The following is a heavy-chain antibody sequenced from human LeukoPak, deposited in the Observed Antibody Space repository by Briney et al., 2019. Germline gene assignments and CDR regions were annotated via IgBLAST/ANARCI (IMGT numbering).Heavy chain of an antibody. D-gene: IGHD1-26*01. Sequence: GGSLRLSCAASGFTFSSYGMSWVRQAPGEGLEWVSIMSASGGTTFYADSVKGRFTISRDNSKNTLYLQMNSLGADDTAVYYCAKCGSGSYYGFDYWGQGTLVTVSS. CDR1: GFTFSSYG. J-gene: IGHJ4*02. CDR3: AKCGSGSYYGFDY. V-gene: IGHV3-23*01. CDR2: MSASGGTT.